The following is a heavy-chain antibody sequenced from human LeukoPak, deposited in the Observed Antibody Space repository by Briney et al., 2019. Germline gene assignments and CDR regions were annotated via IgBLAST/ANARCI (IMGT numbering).Heavy chain of an antibody. J-gene: IGHJ4*02. D-gene: IGHD2-2*01. Sequence: SGGSLRLSCAASGFTFSSYSMNWVRQAPGKGLEWVSSISSSSSYIYYADSVKGQFTISRDNAKNSLYLQMNSLRAEDTAVYYCARDVVVPAAYFDYWGQGTLVTVSS. CDR1: GFTFSSYS. CDR3: ARDVVVPAAYFDY. CDR2: ISSSSSYI. V-gene: IGHV3-21*01.